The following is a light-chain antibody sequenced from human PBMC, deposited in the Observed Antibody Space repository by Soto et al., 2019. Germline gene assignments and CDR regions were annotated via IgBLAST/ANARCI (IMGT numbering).Light chain of an antibody. V-gene: IGLV2-8*01. CDR1: SSDVGGYNY. J-gene: IGLJ1*01. CDR2: DVI. CDR3: ISYAGSNAYV. Sequence: LTQPPSASGSPGQSVTISFTGTSSDVGGYNYVSWYQQHPGKAPKLMIYDVIKRPSGVPDRFSGSKSGNTASLAVSGLQAEDEADYFCISYAGSNAYVFGTGTKVTVL.